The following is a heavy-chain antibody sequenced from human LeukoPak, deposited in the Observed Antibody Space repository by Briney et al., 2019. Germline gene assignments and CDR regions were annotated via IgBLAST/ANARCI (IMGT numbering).Heavy chain of an antibody. D-gene: IGHD6-13*01. Sequence: GESLKISCEGSGYIFSNYYIAWVRQMPGKGLEWMGIIYPGDSDTTYSPSFQGQVTISADKSISTAYLQWSSLKASDSAMYYCGRIPAAGSLKGSFDIWGQGTMVTVSS. CDR2: IYPGDSDT. V-gene: IGHV5-51*01. CDR1: GYIFSNYY. CDR3: GRIPAAGSLKGSFDI. J-gene: IGHJ3*02.